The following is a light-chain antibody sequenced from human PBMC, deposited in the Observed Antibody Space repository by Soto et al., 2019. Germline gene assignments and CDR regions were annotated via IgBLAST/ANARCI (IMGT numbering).Light chain of an antibody. CDR2: GNG. CDR3: QSYDTSLSAWV. CDR1: SSNFGAGYD. Sequence: QSVLTQPPSVSGAPGQKVTISCTGTSSNFGAGYDVQWYQQLAGAAPKFLISGNGNRPSGVPDRFSGSKSGTSASLAITGLQAEDEADYYCQSYDTSLSAWVFGGGTQLTVL. J-gene: IGLJ3*02. V-gene: IGLV1-40*01.